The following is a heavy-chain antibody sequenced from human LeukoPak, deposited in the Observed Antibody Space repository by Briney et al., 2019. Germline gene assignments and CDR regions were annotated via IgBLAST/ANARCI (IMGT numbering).Heavy chain of an antibody. CDR2: IGYVHDSYST. Sequence: SETLSLTCTVSGISISSHYWTWIRQSPGKGLEWIAYIGYVHDSYSTNYSPSLKSRVTISLDTSKNQFSLKLNSVTAADTAVYYCARDTRQVVVVPAAINGGYYYYYGMDVWGQGTTVTVSS. CDR1: GISISSHY. D-gene: IGHD2-2*02. J-gene: IGHJ6*02. V-gene: IGHV4-59*11. CDR3: ARDTRQVVVVPAAINGGYYYYYGMDV.